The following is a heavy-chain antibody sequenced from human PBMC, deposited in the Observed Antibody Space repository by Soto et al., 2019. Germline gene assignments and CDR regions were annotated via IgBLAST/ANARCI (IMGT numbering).Heavy chain of an antibody. D-gene: IGHD6-13*01. V-gene: IGHV4-30-4*01. CDR1: GGSISSGDYY. CDR2: IYYSGST. Sequence: QVQLQESGPGLVKPSQTLSLTCTVSGGSISSGDYYWSWIRQPPGKGLEWIGSIYYSGSTYYNPSLKRRVTISVATSKNQFSLKLNSVTAADTAVYYCASRHSSPYFDYWGQGPLVTVSS. CDR3: ASRHSSPYFDY. J-gene: IGHJ4*02.